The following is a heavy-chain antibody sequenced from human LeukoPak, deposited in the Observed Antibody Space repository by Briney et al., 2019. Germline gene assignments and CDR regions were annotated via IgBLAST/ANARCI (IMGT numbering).Heavy chain of an antibody. CDR3: AREHNWAFDF. V-gene: IGHV3-48*01. Sequence: GGPLRLSCAASGFTFSVYPMIWVRQAPGKGLEWLSNIRDSGPEMYYADPVKGRFTITRDNAKNSLYLQMDGLRVEDTAVYFCAREHNWAFDFWGQGTLVTVSS. D-gene: IGHD1-1*01. CDR1: GFTFSVYP. CDR2: IRDSGPEM. J-gene: IGHJ4*02.